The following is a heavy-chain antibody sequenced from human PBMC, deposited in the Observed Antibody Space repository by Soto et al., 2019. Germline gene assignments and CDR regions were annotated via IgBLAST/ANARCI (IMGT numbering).Heavy chain of an antibody. CDR3: ASAPQQLVRRFDY. CDR1: GFTFSSYA. J-gene: IGHJ4*02. Sequence: GGSLRLSCAASGFTFSSYAMHWVRQAPGKGLEWVAVISYDGSNKYYADSVKGRFTISRDNSKNTLYLQMNSLRAEDTAVYYCASAPQQLVRRFDYWGQGTLVTVSS. V-gene: IGHV3-30-3*01. CDR2: ISYDGSNK. D-gene: IGHD6-13*01.